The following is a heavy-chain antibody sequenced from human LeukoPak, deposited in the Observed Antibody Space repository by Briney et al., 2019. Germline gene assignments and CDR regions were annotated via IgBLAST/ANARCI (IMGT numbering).Heavy chain of an antibody. D-gene: IGHD1-26*01. CDR3: ARVLVGATTHFDS. J-gene: IGHJ4*02. CDR2: IKQDGSEK. V-gene: IGHV3-7*01. Sequence: PGGSLRLSCAASGLTYSSYWMRWVRQAPPKGLEWVAYIKQDGSEKYCVDSVKGRFTISRDNARNSLSLHMNLLRAEDTAAYYCARVLVGATTHFDSWGQGTLVTVSS. CDR1: GLTYSSYW.